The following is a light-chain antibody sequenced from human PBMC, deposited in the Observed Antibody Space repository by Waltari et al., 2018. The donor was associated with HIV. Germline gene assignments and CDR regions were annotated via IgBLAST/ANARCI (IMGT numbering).Light chain of an antibody. V-gene: IGKV4-1*01. CDR3: QQYYSTPWT. Sequence: DIVMTQSPDALAVSLGERATINCKSSQSVLYSSNNKNYVAWYQQKPGQPPKLLMYWASTRESGVPDRFSGSGSWTDFTLTISSLQAEDGAVYYCQQYYSTPWTFGQGTKVEIK. CDR2: WAS. J-gene: IGKJ1*01. CDR1: QSVLYSSNNKNY.